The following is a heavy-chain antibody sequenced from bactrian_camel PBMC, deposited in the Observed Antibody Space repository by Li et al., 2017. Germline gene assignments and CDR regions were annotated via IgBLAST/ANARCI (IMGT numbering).Heavy chain of an antibody. CDR1: GHTGRMYC. CDR3: AVEHRSLSGYDCSSGSWKSTDFTY. J-gene: IGHJ6*01. CDR2: LDVDGDT. Sequence: HVQLVESGGGLVQAGGSLRLSCGSSSGHTGRMYCMAWFRQAPGKEREAVAALDVDGDTAYADFVKGRFTISIDKAKHTLYLQMNSLKPEDTAMYYCAVEHRSLSGYDCSSGSWKSTDFTYWGQGTQVTVS. V-gene: IGHV3S57*01. D-gene: IGHD3*01.